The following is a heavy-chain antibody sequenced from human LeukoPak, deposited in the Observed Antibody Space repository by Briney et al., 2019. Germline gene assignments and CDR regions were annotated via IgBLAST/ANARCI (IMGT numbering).Heavy chain of an antibody. V-gene: IGHV3-30-3*01. Sequence: GRSLRLSCAASGFTFSSYHMHWARQAPGKGLEWVAVISYDTSDRYYADSVKGRFTISRDNSRNTLSLQMNSLRAEDTAVYYCARGRDVWGQGTTVTVSS. CDR3: ARGRDV. J-gene: IGHJ6*02. CDR2: ISYDTSDR. CDR1: GFTFSSYH.